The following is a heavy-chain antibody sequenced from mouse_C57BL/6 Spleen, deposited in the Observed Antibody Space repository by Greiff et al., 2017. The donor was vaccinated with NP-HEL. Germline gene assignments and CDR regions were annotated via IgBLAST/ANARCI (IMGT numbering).Heavy chain of an antibody. D-gene: IGHD2-3*01. Sequence: QVQLKQSGAELVKPGASVKISCKASGYAFSSYWMNWVKQRPGKGLEWIGQIYPGDGDTNYNGKFKGKATLTADKSSSTAYMQLSSLTSEDSAVYFCARSGDYDGYYGGWFAYWGQGTLVTVSA. J-gene: IGHJ3*01. V-gene: IGHV1-80*01. CDR3: ARSGDYDGYYGGWFAY. CDR1: GYAFSSYW. CDR2: IYPGDGDT.